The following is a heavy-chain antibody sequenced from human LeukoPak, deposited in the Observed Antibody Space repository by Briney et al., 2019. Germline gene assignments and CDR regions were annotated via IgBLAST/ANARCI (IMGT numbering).Heavy chain of an antibody. V-gene: IGHV1-18*01. Sequence: ASVKLSCKASGYTFTSYGISWVRQAPGQGLEWMGWISAYNGNTNYAQKLQGRVTMTTDTSTSTAYMELRSLRSDDTAVYYCASLKNYYDSSGYLVTDAFDIWGQGTMVTVSS. CDR3: ASLKNYYDSSGYLVTDAFDI. D-gene: IGHD3-22*01. CDR1: GYTFTSYG. CDR2: ISAYNGNT. J-gene: IGHJ3*02.